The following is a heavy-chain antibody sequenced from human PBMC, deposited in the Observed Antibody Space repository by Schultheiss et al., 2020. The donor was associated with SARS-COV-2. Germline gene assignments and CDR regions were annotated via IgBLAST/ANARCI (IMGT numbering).Heavy chain of an antibody. Sequence: ESLKISCAASGFTFSSYAMSWVRQAPGKGLEWIGEINHSGSTNYNPSLKSRVTISVDTSKNQFSLQLSSVTAADTAVYYCARSQRDHTLRGGNWYFDLWGRGTLVTVSS. CDR3: ARSQRDHTLRGGNWYFDL. J-gene: IGHJ2*01. CDR1: GFTFSSYA. CDR2: INHSGST. D-gene: IGHD3-16*01. V-gene: IGHV4-34*01.